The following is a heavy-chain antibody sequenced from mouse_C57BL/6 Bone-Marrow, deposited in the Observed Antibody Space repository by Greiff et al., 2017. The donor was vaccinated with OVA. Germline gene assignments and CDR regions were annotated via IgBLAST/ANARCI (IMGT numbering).Heavy chain of an antibody. V-gene: IGHV1-4*01. CDR3: ARVKGGYYCFDY. CDR1: GYTFTSYT. D-gene: IGHD2-3*01. CDR2: INPSSGYT. J-gene: IGHJ2*01. Sequence: QVQLQQSGAELARPGASVKMSCKASGYTFTSYTMHWVKQRPGQGLEWIGYINPSSGYTKYNQKFKDKATLTADKSSSTAYMQLSSLTSEDSAVYYGARVKGGYYCFDYWGQGTTLTVSS.